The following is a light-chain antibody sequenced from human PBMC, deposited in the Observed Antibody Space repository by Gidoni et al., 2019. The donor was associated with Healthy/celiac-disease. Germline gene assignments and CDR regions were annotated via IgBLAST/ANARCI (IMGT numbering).Light chain of an antibody. CDR2: WAS. V-gene: IGKV4-1*01. CDR1: QSVLYSSNNKNY. CDR3: QQYYSTPIT. J-gene: IGKJ5*01. Sequence: DSGMTKSPDSLAVSLGERATSNCKSSQSVLYSSNNKNYLAWYQQKPGQPPKLLLYWASTRESGVPDRFSGSGSGTDFTLTISSLQAEDVAVYYCQQYYSTPITFGQGTRLEIK.